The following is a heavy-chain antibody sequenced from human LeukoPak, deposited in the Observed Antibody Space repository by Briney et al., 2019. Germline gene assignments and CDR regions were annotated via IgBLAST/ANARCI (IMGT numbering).Heavy chain of an antibody. CDR3: AREDRGFY. CDR2: INPNSGGT. J-gene: IGHJ4*02. Sequence: GASVKVSCKASGYTFTGHYMHWVRPPPGQGREWMGWINPNSGGTNYAQKLQGRVNMTRDTSISTVNMELSRLRSDDTGVYYCAREDRGFYWGQGTLVTVSS. CDR1: GYTFTGHY. V-gene: IGHV1-2*02.